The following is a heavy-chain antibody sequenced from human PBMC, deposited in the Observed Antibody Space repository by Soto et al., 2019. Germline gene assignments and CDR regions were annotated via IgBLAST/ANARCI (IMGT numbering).Heavy chain of an antibody. CDR3: ARGLRTMTARRKGWFDP. CDR1: GGTFSSYA. D-gene: IGHD3-22*01. V-gene: IGHV1-69*13. J-gene: IGHJ5*02. Sequence: SVKVSCKASGGTFSSYAISWVRQAPGQGLEWMGGIIPIFGTANYAQKFQGRVTITADESTSTAYMELSSLRSEDTAVYYCARGLRTMTARRKGWFDPWGQGTLVTVSS. CDR2: IIPIFGTA.